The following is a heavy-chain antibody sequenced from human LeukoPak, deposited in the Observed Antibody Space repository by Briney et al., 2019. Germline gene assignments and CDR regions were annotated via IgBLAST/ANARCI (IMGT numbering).Heavy chain of an antibody. D-gene: IGHD3-10*01. V-gene: IGHV1-69*05. Sequence: SVKVSCKASGGTFSSYAISWVRQAPGQGLEWMGRIIPIFGTANYAQKFQGRVTIITDESTSTAYMELITLRSGDTAVYYCAGESFSRRAGITMVRGVITYWGQGTLVTVSS. CDR2: IIPIFGTA. CDR3: AGESFSRRAGITMVRGVITY. J-gene: IGHJ4*02. CDR1: GGTFSSYA.